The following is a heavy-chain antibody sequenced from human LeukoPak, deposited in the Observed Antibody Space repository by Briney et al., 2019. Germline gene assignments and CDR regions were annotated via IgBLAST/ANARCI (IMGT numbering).Heavy chain of an antibody. Sequence: PGGSLRLSCAASGFTFSSYSMNWVRQAPGKGLEWVSSIGSSSSYVYYADPVKGRFTISRDNAKNSLYLQMNSLRAEDTAVYYCASRLDTAMVTPYYYYYMDVWGKGTTVTVSS. CDR2: IGSSSSYV. V-gene: IGHV3-21*01. D-gene: IGHD5-18*01. CDR3: ASRLDTAMVTPYYYYYMDV. J-gene: IGHJ6*03. CDR1: GFTFSSYS.